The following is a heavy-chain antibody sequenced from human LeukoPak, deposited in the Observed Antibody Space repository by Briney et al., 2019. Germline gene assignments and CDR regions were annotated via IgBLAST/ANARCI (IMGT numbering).Heavy chain of an antibody. Sequence: GESLKISCKGSGYSFTSYWSGWVRQMPGKGLEWVGIIYPGDSDTRYSPSFQGQVTISADKSISTAYLQWSSLKASDTAMYYCARHRYSSGSQFWFDPWGQGTLVTVSS. J-gene: IGHJ5*02. CDR2: IYPGDSDT. D-gene: IGHD6-19*01. CDR1: GYSFTSYW. CDR3: ARHRYSSGSQFWFDP. V-gene: IGHV5-51*01.